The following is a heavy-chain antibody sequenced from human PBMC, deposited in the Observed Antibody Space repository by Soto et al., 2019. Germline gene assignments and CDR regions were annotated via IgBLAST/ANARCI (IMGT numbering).Heavy chain of an antibody. D-gene: IGHD6-19*01. CDR1: GFTFSSYW. J-gene: IGHJ4*02. CDR3: AGGTGWFIVD. CDR2: IKQDGTEQ. V-gene: IGHV3-7*02. Sequence: EVQLVESGGGVVQPGGSLRLSCAASGFTFSSYWMNWVRQAPGKGLEWVANIKQDGTEQHYVDSVKDRFTISRDKAKSSLHLQLNRLGADDTSVYYCAGGTGWFIVDWGQGTLVTVSS.